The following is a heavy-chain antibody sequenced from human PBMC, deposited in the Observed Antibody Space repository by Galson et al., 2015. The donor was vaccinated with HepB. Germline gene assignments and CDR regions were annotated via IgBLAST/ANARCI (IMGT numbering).Heavy chain of an antibody. CDR2: ISPYNRDT. CDR1: GYTFSSYS. V-gene: IGHV1-18*01. J-gene: IGHJ5*02. Sequence: SVKVSCKASGYTFSSYSITWVRQAPGQGLEWVGWISPYNRDTNYARKLQGRVTMTTDTSTNTAYMVLRSLRSDDTAVYYCAGGALVVVVNATQNNWFDPWGQGTPVTVSS. CDR3: AGGALVVVVNATQNNWFDP. D-gene: IGHD2-15*01.